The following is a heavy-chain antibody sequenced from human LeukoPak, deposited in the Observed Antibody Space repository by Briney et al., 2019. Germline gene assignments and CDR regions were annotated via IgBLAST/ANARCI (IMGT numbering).Heavy chain of an antibody. V-gene: IGHV6-1*01. J-gene: IGHJ6*02. CDR1: GDSFSSISVA. CDR2: TYYGSKWYY. CDR3: SLARSEYHYGMDV. Sequence: SQTLSLTCAISGDSFSSISVAWNWIRPSPSRGLEWLGRTYYGSKWYYEYAVSVKSRINISPHTSKNQFSLQLTSVTPEDTAVYYCSLARSEYHYGMDVWGQGTTVTVSS.